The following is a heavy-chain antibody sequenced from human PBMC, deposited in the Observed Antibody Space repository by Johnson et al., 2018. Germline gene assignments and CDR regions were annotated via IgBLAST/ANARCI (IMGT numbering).Heavy chain of an antibody. V-gene: IGHV5-51*01. J-gene: IGHJ6*02. CDR1: GYSFTSYW. CDR3: ARHLHSSSSIRSVDV. Sequence: EVQLVESGAEVKKPGESLKISCKGSGYSFTSYWIGWVRQMPGKGLEWMGIIYPGDSDTRYSPSFQGQVTISADKSISTAYLQWSSLKASDTAMYYCARHLHSSSSIRSVDVWGQGTTVTVSS. CDR2: IYPGDSDT. D-gene: IGHD6-6*01.